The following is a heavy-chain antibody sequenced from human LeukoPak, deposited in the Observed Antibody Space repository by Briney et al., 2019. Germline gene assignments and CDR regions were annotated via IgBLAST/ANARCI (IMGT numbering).Heavy chain of an antibody. V-gene: IGHV4-39*07. J-gene: IGHJ3*02. CDR3: ARDPTTVTKGLDI. CDR2: LYYSGTT. CDR1: GGSIRGTSYY. D-gene: IGHD4-17*01. Sequence: SETLSLTCTVSGGSIRGTSYYLGWIRQTPGEGLEWIGGLYYSGTTYYNPSLKSRVTISVDTSKNQFSLKLSSVTAADTAVYYCARDPTTVTKGLDIWGQGTMVTVSS.